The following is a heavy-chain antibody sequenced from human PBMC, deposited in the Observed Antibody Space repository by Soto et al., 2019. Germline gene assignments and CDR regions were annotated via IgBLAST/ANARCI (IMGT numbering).Heavy chain of an antibody. CDR2: ISSGGEHL. CDR1: GLTFSAFG. D-gene: IGHD6-13*01. Sequence: EVQLVESGGGLVKPGGSLRLSCAASGLTFSAFGMNWVRQAPGKGLEWVSSISSGGEHLDYADSVKGRLTISRDNAKNSLFLQLDSLRVEDTAVYYCATDGAAGAGMGVWGQGNTVTVSS. J-gene: IGHJ6*02. CDR3: ATDGAAGAGMGV. V-gene: IGHV3-21*01.